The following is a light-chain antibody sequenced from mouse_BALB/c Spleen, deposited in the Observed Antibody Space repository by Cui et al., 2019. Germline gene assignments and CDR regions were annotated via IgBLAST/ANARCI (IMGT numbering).Light chain of an antibody. Sequence: QIVLTQSPAIMSASLGEEITLTCSASSSVSYMDWYQQKSSSSPKLLIYSTTNLASGVPSRFSGSGSGTFYSLTISSVEAEDAADYYCHPWSSYPLTFGGGTKLEMK. CDR1: SSVSY. J-gene: IGKJ1*01. CDR3: HPWSSYPLT. V-gene: IGKV4-80*01. CDR2: STT.